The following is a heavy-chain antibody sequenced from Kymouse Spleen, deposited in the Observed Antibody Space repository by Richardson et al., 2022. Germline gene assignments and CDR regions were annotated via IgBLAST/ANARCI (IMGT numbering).Heavy chain of an antibody. CDR3: ARRGIAARRGYYYYYYGMDV. V-gene: IGHV4-34*01. CDR2: INHSGST. CDR1: GGSFSGYY. D-gene: IGHD6-6*01. Sequence: QVQLQQWGAGLLKPSETLSLTCAVYGGSFSGYYWSWIRQPPGKGLEWIGEINHSGSTNYNPSLKSRVTISVDTSKNQFSLKLSSVTAADTAVYYCARRGIAARRGYYYYYYGMDVWGQGTTVTVSS. J-gene: IGHJ6*02.